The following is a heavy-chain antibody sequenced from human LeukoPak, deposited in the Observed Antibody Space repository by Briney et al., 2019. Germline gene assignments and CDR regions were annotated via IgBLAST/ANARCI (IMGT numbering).Heavy chain of an antibody. V-gene: IGHV3-23*01. CDR1: GFTFSGYA. J-gene: IGHJ5*02. Sequence: GGSLRLSCVASGFTFSGYAMSWVRQAPGKGLEWVSAISGSGGSTYYADSVQGRFTISRDNLKNTLYLQMNSLRAEDTAVYYCAKCPTGFYRNWFDPWGQGTLVTVSS. D-gene: IGHD3-9*01. CDR3: AKCPTGFYRNWFDP. CDR2: ISGSGGST.